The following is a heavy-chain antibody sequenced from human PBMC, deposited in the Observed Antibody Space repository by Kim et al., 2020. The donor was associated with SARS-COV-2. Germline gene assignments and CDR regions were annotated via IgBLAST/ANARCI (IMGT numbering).Heavy chain of an antibody. Sequence: GGSLRLSCAASGFIFSSYGAHWVRQAPGKGLEWVASISYDGSDKYYADSVKGRFSISRDNDESTLFLQMDSLRREDSGIYYCVKAMTMIVVSTYFGMDVWGQGTSVTVSS. J-gene: IGHJ6*02. D-gene: IGHD3-22*01. CDR3: VKAMTMIVVSTYFGMDV. CDR2: ISYDGSDK. V-gene: IGHV3-30*18. CDR1: GFIFSSYG.